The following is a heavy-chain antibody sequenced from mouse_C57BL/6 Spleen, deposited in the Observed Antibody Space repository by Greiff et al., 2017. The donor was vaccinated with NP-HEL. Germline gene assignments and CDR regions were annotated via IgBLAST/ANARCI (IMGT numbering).Heavy chain of an antibody. CDR3: ASANYYGSSYIDY. V-gene: IGHV5-17*01. D-gene: IGHD1-1*01. CDR2: ISSGSSTI. CDR1: GFTFSDYG. Sequence: EVQRVESGGGLVKPGGSLKLSCAASGFTFSDYGMHWVRQAPEKGLEWVAYISSGSSTIYYADTVKGRFTISRDNAKNTLFLQMTSLRSEDTAMYYCASANYYGSSYIDYWGQGTTLTVSS. J-gene: IGHJ2*01.